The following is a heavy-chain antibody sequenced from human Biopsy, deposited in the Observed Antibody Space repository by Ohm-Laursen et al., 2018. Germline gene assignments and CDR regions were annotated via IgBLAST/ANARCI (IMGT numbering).Heavy chain of an antibody. D-gene: IGHD3-22*01. Sequence: SLRLSCAAPGFTFSSYAMSWVRQAPGKGLEWVSAINSSGDTTYYSDSVKGRFTISRDSSKNTLHLQMNSLRAEDTAVYYCAKDQGYYYDRSVYYYFDYWGQGTLVTVSS. J-gene: IGHJ4*02. CDR2: INSSGDTT. CDR1: GFTFSSYA. V-gene: IGHV3-23*01. CDR3: AKDQGYYYDRSVYYYFDY.